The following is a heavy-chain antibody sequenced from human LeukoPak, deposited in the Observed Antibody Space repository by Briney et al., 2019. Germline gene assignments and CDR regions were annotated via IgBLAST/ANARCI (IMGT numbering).Heavy chain of an antibody. CDR3: ARDSTGELDY. CDR1: GYTFTSYG. J-gene: IGHJ4*02. D-gene: IGHD1-26*01. CDR2: INPNSGGT. V-gene: IGHV1-2*06. Sequence: ASVKVSCKASGYTFTSYGISWVRQAPGQGLEWMGRINPNSGGTNYAQKFQGRVTMTRDTSISTAYMELSRLRSDDTAVYYCARDSTGELDYWGQGTLVTVSS.